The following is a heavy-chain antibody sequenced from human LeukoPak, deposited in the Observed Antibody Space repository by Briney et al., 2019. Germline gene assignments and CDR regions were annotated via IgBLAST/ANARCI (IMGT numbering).Heavy chain of an antibody. J-gene: IGHJ4*02. Sequence: GRSLRLSCAASGFTFGNYAMTWVRQTPGKGLEWISSISGSSWNTYFADSVMGRFTISRDNYNNTLYLQMSNLRADDTAIYYCAREDDWNYEDYWGQGTLVTVSS. V-gene: IGHV3-23*01. CDR1: GFTFGNYA. CDR2: ISGSSWNT. D-gene: IGHD1-7*01. CDR3: AREDDWNYEDY.